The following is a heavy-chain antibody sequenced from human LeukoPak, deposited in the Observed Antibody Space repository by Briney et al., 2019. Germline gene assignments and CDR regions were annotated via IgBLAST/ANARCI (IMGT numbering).Heavy chain of an antibody. Sequence: GGSLRLSCAASGFTFSSYSMNWVRQAPGKGLEWVSSISTSSIYIYYTDSVKGRFTISRDNAKNSLYLQLNSLRTEGTAVYYCAKIGGYNLDYWGQGTLLTVSS. V-gene: IGHV3-21*01. CDR1: GFTFSSYS. D-gene: IGHD5-24*01. CDR3: AKIGGYNLDY. CDR2: ISTSSIYI. J-gene: IGHJ4*02.